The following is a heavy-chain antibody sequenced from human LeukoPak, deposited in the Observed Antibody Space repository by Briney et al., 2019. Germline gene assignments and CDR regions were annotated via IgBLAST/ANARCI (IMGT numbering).Heavy chain of an antibody. CDR2: ISGYNGNT. CDR1: GYTLTSYG. D-gene: IGHD5-24*01. CDR3: ARVGHRDEDHFDY. V-gene: IGHV1-18*01. Sequence: ASVKVSFKASGYTLTSYGISCVRQAPGQGLEWMGWISGYNGNTNYAPKLQGRVIMTTDTSTSTVYMELRSLRSDDTAVYYCARVGHRDEDHFDYWGQGTLVTVSS. J-gene: IGHJ4*02.